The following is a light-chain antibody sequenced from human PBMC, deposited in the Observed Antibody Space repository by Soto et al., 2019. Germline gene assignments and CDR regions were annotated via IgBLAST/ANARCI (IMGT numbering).Light chain of an antibody. CDR1: QSVSTN. Sequence: EIVMTQSPATLSVSPGERATLSCRASQSVSTNLAWYQQKPGQAPRLLIYDASTRATGIPARFSGSGSGTEFTLTISSLQSEDFAVYYCQHYANWPLTFGQGTRLEI. V-gene: IGKV3-15*01. CDR3: QHYANWPLT. J-gene: IGKJ5*01. CDR2: DAS.